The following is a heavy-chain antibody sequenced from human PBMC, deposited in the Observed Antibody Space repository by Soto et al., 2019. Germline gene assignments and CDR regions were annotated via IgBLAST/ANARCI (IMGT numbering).Heavy chain of an antibody. CDR1: GFTFSSYG. CDR3: AKDPSEGYFDY. J-gene: IGHJ4*02. Sequence: GGSLRLSCAASGFTFSSYGMHWVRQAPGKGLEWVAVISYDGSNKYYADSVKGRFTISRDNSKNTLYLQMNSLRAEDTAVYYCAKDPSEGYFDYWGQGTLVTVSS. V-gene: IGHV3-30*18. CDR2: ISYDGSNK.